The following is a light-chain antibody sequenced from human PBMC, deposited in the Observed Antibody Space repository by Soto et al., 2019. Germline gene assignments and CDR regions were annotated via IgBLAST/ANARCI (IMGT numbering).Light chain of an antibody. Sequence: EIVLTQSPGTLSLSPGEGATLSCRASQSVSSNYLARYQQKPGQPPRLLIYRAFSRATGIPDRFTGSGSGTDFTLTISRLEPEDLAVYYCQQYGSSPLTFGGGTKVEIK. CDR3: QQYGSSPLT. CDR2: RAF. V-gene: IGKV3-20*01. J-gene: IGKJ4*01. CDR1: QSVSSNY.